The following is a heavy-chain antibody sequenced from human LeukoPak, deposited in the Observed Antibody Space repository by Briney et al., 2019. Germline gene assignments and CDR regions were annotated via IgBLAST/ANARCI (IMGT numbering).Heavy chain of an antibody. J-gene: IGHJ4*02. D-gene: IGHD5-18*01. CDR2: IYTSGST. CDR3: ARDVGGYNYGYSLDY. CDR1: GGSISTYY. Sequence: SETLSLTCTVSGGSISTYYCSWIRQPAGKGLEWIVRIYTSGSTSYNSSLKSRVTMSVDTTKNQFSLKLSSVTAADTAVYYCARDVGGYNYGYSLDYWGQGTLVSVSS. V-gene: IGHV4-4*07.